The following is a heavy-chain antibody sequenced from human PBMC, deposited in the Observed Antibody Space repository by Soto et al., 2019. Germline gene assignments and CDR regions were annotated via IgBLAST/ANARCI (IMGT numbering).Heavy chain of an antibody. CDR1: GFTFSSYG. D-gene: IGHD3-10*01. J-gene: IGHJ4*02. Sequence: QVQLVESGGGVVQPGRSLRLSCAASGFTFSSYGMHWVRQAPGKGLEWVAVIPYDGSNKYYADSVKGRFTISRDNSKNTLYLQMNSLRAEDTAVYYCAKGDEFYFDYWGQGTLVTVSS. CDR2: IPYDGSNK. CDR3: AKGDEFYFDY. V-gene: IGHV3-30*18.